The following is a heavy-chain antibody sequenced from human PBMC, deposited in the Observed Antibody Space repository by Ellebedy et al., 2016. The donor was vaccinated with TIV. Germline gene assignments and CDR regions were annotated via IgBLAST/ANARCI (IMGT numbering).Heavy chain of an antibody. CDR2: INHSGST. V-gene: IGHV4-39*07. CDR1: GGSISSTDYY. D-gene: IGHD1-14*01. CDR3: ARFGIAEY. Sequence: MPGGSLRLSCTVSGGSISSTDYYWSWIRQPPGKGLEWIGEINHSGSTNYNPSLKSRVTISVDTSKNQFSLKLSSVTAADTAVYYCARFGIAEYWGQGTLVTVSS. J-gene: IGHJ4*02.